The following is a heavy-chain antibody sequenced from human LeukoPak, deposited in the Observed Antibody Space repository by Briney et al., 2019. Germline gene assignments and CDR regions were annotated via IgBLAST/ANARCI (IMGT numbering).Heavy chain of an antibody. D-gene: IGHD6-19*01. CDR2: IKQDGSEK. CDR3: AREIRSGAYYYYYYGMDV. J-gene: IGHJ6*02. CDR1: GFTFGSYW. Sequence: PGGSLRLSCAASGFTFGSYWMSWVRQAPGKGLEWVANIKQDGSEKYYVDYVKGRFTISRDNAKNSLYLQMNSLRAEDTAVYYCAREIRSGAYYYYYYGMDVWGQGTTVTVSS. V-gene: IGHV3-7*01.